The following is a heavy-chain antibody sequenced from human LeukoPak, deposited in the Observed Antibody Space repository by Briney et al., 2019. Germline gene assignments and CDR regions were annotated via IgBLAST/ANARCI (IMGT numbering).Heavy chain of an antibody. CDR1: GFTYSSYA. CDR2: ISYDGSNK. Sequence: GGSLRLSCAASGFTYSSYAMHWVRQAPGKGLEWVAVISYDGSNKYYADSVKGRFTISRDNSKNTLYLQMNSLRAEDTAVYYCASTYGSGSYFLFDYWGQGTLVTVSS. V-gene: IGHV3-30-3*01. CDR3: ASTYGSGSYFLFDY. D-gene: IGHD3-10*01. J-gene: IGHJ4*02.